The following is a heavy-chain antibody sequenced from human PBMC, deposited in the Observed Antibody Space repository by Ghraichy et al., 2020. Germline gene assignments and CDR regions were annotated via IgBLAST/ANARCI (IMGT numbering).Heavy chain of an antibody. CDR3: THLVVVVPAAGYYYYGMDV. D-gene: IGHD2-2*01. Sequence: GGSLRLSCAASGFTFSNAWMSWVRQAPGKGLEWVGRIKSKTDGGTTDYAAPVKGRFTISRDDSKNTLYLQMTSLKTEDTAVYYCTHLVVVVPAAGYYYYGMDVWGQGTTVTVSS. V-gene: IGHV3-15*01. CDR2: IKSKTDGGTT. CDR1: GFTFSNAW. J-gene: IGHJ6*02.